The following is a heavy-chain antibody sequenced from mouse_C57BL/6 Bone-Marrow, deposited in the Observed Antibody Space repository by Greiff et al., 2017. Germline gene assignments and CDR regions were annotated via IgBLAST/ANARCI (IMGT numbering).Heavy chain of an antibody. Sequence: EVHLVESEGGLVQPGSSMKLSCTASGFTFSDYYMAWVRQVPEKGLEWVANINYDGSSTYYLDSLKSRFIISRDNAKNILYLQMSSLKSEDTATYYCARDGYYVEWYFDVWGTGTTVTVSS. CDR1: GFTFSDYY. CDR3: ARDGYYVEWYFDV. CDR2: INYDGSST. J-gene: IGHJ1*03. V-gene: IGHV5-16*01. D-gene: IGHD2-3*01.